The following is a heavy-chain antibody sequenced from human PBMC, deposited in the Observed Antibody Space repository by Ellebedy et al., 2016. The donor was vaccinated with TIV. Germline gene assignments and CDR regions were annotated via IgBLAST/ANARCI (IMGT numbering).Heavy chain of an antibody. CDR3: VRDLTNPVTGDY. J-gene: IGHJ4*02. V-gene: IGHV1-2*02. CDR2: INPDNGVT. Sequence: AASVKVSCKPSGYSFTGYYIHWVRQAPGQGPEWVGWINPDNGVTVYEQKLQGRVTITGDTSISTVYMELSSLRSDDTAIYYCVRDLTNPVTGDYWGQGTLVFVSS. D-gene: IGHD4-11*01. CDR1: GYSFTGYY.